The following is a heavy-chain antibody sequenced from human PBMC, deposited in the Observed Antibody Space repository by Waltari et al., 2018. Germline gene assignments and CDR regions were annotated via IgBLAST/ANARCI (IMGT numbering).Heavy chain of an antibody. CDR1: GFTFSSYW. Sequence: EVQLVESGGGLVQPGGSLRLSCAASGFTFSSYWMHWVRQAPGKGLVLVSRINTDGSSTSYADSVKGRFTISRDNAKNTLYLQMNSLRAEDTAVYYCARDRDDYGDYDFYYYMDVWGKGTTVTVSS. V-gene: IGHV3-74*01. D-gene: IGHD4-17*01. CDR3: ARDRDDYGDYDFYYYMDV. J-gene: IGHJ6*03. CDR2: INTDGSST.